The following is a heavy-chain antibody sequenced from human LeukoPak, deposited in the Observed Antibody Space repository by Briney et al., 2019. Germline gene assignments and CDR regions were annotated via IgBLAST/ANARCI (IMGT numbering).Heavy chain of an antibody. J-gene: IGHJ4*02. V-gene: IGHV4-30-2*01. D-gene: IGHD2-2*01. CDR1: GGSISSGGYS. CDR2: IYHSGST. Sequence: SETLSLTCAVSGGSISSGGYSWSWIRQPPGKGLEWIGYIYHSGSTYYNPSLKSRVTISVDRSKNQFSLKLSSVTAADTAVYYCARLIQGVKGSSTSRHTVRGVYFDYWGQGTLVTVSS. CDR3: ARLIQGVKGSSTSRHTVRGVYFDY.